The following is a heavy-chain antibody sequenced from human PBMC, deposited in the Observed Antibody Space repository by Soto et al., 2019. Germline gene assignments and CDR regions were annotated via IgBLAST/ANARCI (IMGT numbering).Heavy chain of an antibody. V-gene: IGHV1-8*01. Sequence: GASVKASCKASGYTFTSYDINWVRPATGRGLEWMVWLDPNSGNTGYAQKFQGRVTMTRNTYTSTAYMELSSLRSEDTAGYYCASAVDPSYYDFCSGTNNWLEPWG. CDR2: LDPNSGNT. CDR3: ASAVDPSYYDFCSGTNNWLEP. D-gene: IGHD3-3*01. J-gene: IGHJ5*02. CDR1: GYTFTSYD.